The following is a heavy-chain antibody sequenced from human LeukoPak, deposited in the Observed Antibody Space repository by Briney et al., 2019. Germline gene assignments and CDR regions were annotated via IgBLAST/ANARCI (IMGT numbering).Heavy chain of an antibody. Sequence: GGSLRLYCAASGFTFSSYAMSWVRQAPGKGLGWVSAISGSGGSTYYADSVKGRFTISRDNPKNTLYLQMNSLRAEDTAVYYCAKGGSAIVVVAATNFDYWGQGTLVTVSS. J-gene: IGHJ4*02. CDR3: AKGGSAIVVVAATNFDY. V-gene: IGHV3-23*01. D-gene: IGHD2-15*01. CDR2: ISGSGGST. CDR1: GFTFSSYA.